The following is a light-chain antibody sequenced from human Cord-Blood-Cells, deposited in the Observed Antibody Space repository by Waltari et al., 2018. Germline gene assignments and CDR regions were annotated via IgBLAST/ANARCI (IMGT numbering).Light chain of an antibody. J-gene: IGKJ1*01. CDR1: QGISNY. CDR2: AAS. CDR3: QKYNSAPWT. V-gene: IGKV1-27*01. Sequence: DIQMTQSPSSLSASLGARVTITCRASQGISNYLAWYQQKPGKVPKLLIYAASTLQSGVPSRFSGSGSGTDFTLTISSLQPEDVATYYCQKYNSAPWTFGQGTKVEIK.